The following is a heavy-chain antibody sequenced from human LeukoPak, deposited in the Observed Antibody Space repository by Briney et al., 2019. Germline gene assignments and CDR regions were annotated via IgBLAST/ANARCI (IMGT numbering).Heavy chain of an antibody. Sequence: SGGSLRLSCAASGFTFSSYWMHWVRQAPGKGLVWVSRINSDGSSTSYADSVKGRFTISRDNAKNTLYLQMNSLRAEDTAVYYCARDGGSSHYYYYGMDVWGQGTTVTVSS. CDR1: GFTFSSYW. CDR3: ARDGGSSHYYYYGMDV. CDR2: INSDGSST. V-gene: IGHV3-74*01. D-gene: IGHD2-15*01. J-gene: IGHJ6*02.